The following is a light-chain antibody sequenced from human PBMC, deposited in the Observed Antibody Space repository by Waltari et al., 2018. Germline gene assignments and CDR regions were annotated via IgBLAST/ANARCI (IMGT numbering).Light chain of an antibody. V-gene: IGLV7-46*01. J-gene: IGLJ3*02. CDR2: DTS. Sequence: QAVVTQEPSPTLSSGGTVTPTCRSSTGAVTSRHYPYCFQQKPGQTPRARIYDTSNQHSWTPVRFSVSLLGGKAALTRAGAQPEDEAEYYCLLSYSGARVFGGGTKLTVL. CDR1: TGAVTSRHY. CDR3: LLSYSGARV.